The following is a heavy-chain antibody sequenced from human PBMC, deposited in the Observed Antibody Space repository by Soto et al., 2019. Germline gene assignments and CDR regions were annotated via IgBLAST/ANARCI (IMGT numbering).Heavy chain of an antibody. CDR2: INHNGNN. CDR1: GGSFSTYY. V-gene: IGHV4-34*01. D-gene: IGHD3-9*01. CDR3: ARGGGNDWQVAFDI. J-gene: IGHJ3*02. Sequence: PWETLSLTCVVSGGSFSTYYYSWIRQSPGKGLEWIGEINHNGNNNYSPSLKSRVTMSLDTSKNQFSLKLTSVTAADTAVYYCARGGGNDWQVAFDIWGQGTMVTVSS.